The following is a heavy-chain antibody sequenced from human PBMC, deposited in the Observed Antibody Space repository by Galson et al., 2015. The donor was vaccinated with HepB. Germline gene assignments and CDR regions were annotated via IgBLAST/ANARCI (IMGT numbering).Heavy chain of an antibody. J-gene: IGHJ5*02. CDR3: ARDGDYLSYRPHWFDP. V-gene: IGHV3-21*05. D-gene: IGHD4-17*01. CDR1: GFTFSSYT. Sequence: SLRLSCAASGFTFSSYTMNWVRQAPGKGLEWISYISASSTYTTYADSVKGRFTISRDNATKSLYLQMNSLRAEDTAVYYCARDGDYLSYRPHWFDPWGQGTLVTVSS. CDR2: ISASSTYT.